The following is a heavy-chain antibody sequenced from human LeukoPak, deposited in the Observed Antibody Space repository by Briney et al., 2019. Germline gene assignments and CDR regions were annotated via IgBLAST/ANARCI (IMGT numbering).Heavy chain of an antibody. CDR1: GGSFSGYY. Sequence: SETLSLTCAVYGGSFSGYYWSWIRPPPGKGLEWIGEINHSGSTNYNPSLKSRVTISVDTSKNQFSLKLSSVTAADTAVYYCARVPHYYDRSGTDAFDIWGQGTMVTVSS. V-gene: IGHV4-34*01. J-gene: IGHJ3*02. CDR3: ARVPHYYDRSGTDAFDI. D-gene: IGHD3-22*01. CDR2: INHSGST.